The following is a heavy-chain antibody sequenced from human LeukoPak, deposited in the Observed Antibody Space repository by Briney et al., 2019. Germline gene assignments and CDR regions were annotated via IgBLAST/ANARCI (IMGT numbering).Heavy chain of an antibody. CDR3: ARDRGYSSGWSFDY. V-gene: IGHV1-69*10. J-gene: IGHJ4*02. Sequence: AASVKVSCKASGGTFSSYAISWVRQAPGQGLEWMGGIIPILGIANYAQKFQGRVTITADKSTSTAYMELSSLRSEDTAVYYCARDRGYSSGWSFDYWGQGTLVTVSS. CDR1: GGTFSSYA. CDR2: IIPILGIA. D-gene: IGHD6-19*01.